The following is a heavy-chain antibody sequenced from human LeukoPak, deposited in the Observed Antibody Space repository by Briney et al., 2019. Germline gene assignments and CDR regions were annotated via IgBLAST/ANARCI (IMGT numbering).Heavy chain of an antibody. CDR2: IYTSGST. CDR1: GGSISSYY. CDR3: AREDYYDSSGRPSYYFDY. D-gene: IGHD3-22*01. Sequence: SETLSLTCTVSGGSISSYYWSWIRQPAGKGLEWIGRIYTSGSTNYNPSLKSRVTMSVDTSKNQFSLKLSSVTAADTAVYYCAREDYYDSSGRPSYYFDYWGQGTLVTVSS. J-gene: IGHJ4*02. V-gene: IGHV4-4*07.